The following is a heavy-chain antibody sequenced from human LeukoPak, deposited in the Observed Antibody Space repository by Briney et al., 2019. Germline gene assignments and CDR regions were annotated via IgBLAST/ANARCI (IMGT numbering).Heavy chain of an antibody. CDR2: IWYDGSNK. Sequence: GGSLRLSCAASGFTFSSYGMHWVRQAPGKGLEWVAVIWYDGSNKYYADSVKGRLTISRDNSKNTLYLQMNSLRAEDTAVYYCARDSTVTTFSWFDPWGQGTLVTVSS. J-gene: IGHJ5*02. CDR3: ARDSTVTTFSWFDP. D-gene: IGHD4-17*01. V-gene: IGHV3-33*01. CDR1: GFTFSSYG.